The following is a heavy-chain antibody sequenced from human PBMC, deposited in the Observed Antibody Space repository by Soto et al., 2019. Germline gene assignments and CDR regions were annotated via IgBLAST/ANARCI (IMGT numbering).Heavy chain of an antibody. J-gene: IGHJ4*02. CDR3: ARLGDGYSYLDY. CDR1: GGTFSSYA. D-gene: IGHD5-18*01. V-gene: IGHV1-69*12. CDR2: IIPIFGTA. Sequence: QVQLVQSGAEVKKPGSSVKVSCKASGGTFSSYAISWVRQAPGQGLEWMGGIIPIFGTANYAQKFQGRVTSTADESTSTAYMELSILRSEDTAVYYCARLGDGYSYLDYWGQGTLVTVSS.